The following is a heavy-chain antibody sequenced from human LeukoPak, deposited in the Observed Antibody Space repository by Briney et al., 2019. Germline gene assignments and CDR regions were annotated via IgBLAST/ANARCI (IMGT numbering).Heavy chain of an antibody. V-gene: IGHV1-69-2*01. CDR2: VDPEDGET. CDR3: ATGSDSSGWYDDY. J-gene: IGHJ4*02. CDR1: GYTFTDYY. Sequence: ASVTVSCKASGYTFTDYYMHWVPQAPGKGVEWMGRVDPEDGETIYAEKFQGRVTITADTSTDTAYMELSSLRSEDTAVYYCATGSDSSGWYDDYWGQGTLVTVSS. D-gene: IGHD6-19*01.